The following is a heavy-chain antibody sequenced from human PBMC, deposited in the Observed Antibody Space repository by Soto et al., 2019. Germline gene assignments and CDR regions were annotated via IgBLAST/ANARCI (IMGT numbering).Heavy chain of an antibody. CDR2: IYSGGNT. J-gene: IGHJ3*02. CDR1: GFTVSSNY. CDR3: ATYTYSGSHGAFDI. Sequence: GGSLRLSCAASGFTVSSNYMSWVRQAPGKGLEWVSVIYSGGNTYYADSVKGRFTISRDNSKNTLYLQMNSLRAEDTAVYYCATYTYSGSHGAFDIWGQGTMVTVSS. V-gene: IGHV3-53*01. D-gene: IGHD1-26*01.